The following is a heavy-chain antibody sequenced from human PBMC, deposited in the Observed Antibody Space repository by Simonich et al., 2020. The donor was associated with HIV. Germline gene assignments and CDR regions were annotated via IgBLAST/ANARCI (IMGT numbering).Heavy chain of an antibody. V-gene: IGHV3-72*01. Sequence: EVQLVESGGGLVQPGRSLRLSCEASGFMFSRYWMSWVRQAPGKGLEWVGRTSNKANSYTTEYAASVKGRFTISRDDSKNSLYLQMNSLNTEDTAVYYCARGGRVVITENAFDIWGQGTMVTVSS. D-gene: IGHD3-22*01. CDR3: ARGGRVVITENAFDI. J-gene: IGHJ3*02. CDR1: GFMFSRYW. CDR2: TSNKANSYTT.